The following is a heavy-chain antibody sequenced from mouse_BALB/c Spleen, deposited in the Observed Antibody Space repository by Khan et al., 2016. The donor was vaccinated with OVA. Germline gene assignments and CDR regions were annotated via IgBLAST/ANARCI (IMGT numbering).Heavy chain of an antibody. CDR3: GNHGSSSAWLTY. CDR1: GSTFTSYW. J-gene: IGHJ3*01. Sequence: QVQLKQSGAELAKPGASVKMSCKASGSTFTSYWMHGVKQRHGQGLEWMGYFNPSTGYPEYQHRFKDKATLTATKSSSTAYMQLSSLTSEESAVYYCGNHGSSSAWLTYWGQGTLVTVSA. D-gene: IGHD1-1*01. CDR2: FNPSTGYP. V-gene: IGHV1-7*01.